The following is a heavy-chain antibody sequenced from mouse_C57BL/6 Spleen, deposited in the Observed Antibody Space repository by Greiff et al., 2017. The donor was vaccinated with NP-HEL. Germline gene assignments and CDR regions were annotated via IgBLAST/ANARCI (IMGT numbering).Heavy chain of an antibody. CDR3: ARGIYYYGSEDYFDY. Sequence: EVKVVESGGGLVKPGGSLKLSCAASGFTFSSYAMSWVRQTPEKRLEWVATISDGGSYTYYPDNVKGRFTISRDNAKNNLYLQMSHLKSEDTAMYYCARGIYYYGSEDYFDYWGQGTTLTVSS. V-gene: IGHV5-4*03. CDR1: GFTFSSYA. J-gene: IGHJ2*01. CDR2: ISDGGSYT. D-gene: IGHD1-1*01.